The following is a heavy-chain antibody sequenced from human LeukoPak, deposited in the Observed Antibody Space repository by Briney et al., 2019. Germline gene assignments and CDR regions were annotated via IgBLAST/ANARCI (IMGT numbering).Heavy chain of an antibody. CDR3: ARVFLEPSFDY. Sequence: GGSLRLSCAASGFTFSSHSMNWVRQAPGKGLEWVSYISSSSSTIYYADSVKGRFTISRDNAKNSLYLQMNSLRAEDTAVYYCARVFLEPSFDYWGQGTLVTVSS. CDR1: GFTFSSHS. D-gene: IGHD1-1*01. V-gene: IGHV3-48*01. J-gene: IGHJ4*02. CDR2: ISSSSSTI.